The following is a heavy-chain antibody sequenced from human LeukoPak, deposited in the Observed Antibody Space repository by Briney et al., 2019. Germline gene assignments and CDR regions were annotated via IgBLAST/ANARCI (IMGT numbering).Heavy chain of an antibody. J-gene: IGHJ3*02. CDR3: ARFGRWLPSEIDAFDI. Sequence: GESLKISCKGSGYSFTSYWIGWVRQMPGKGLEWMGIIYPGDSDTRYSPSFQGQVTISADKSISTAYLQWSSLKASDTAMYYCARFGRWLPSEIDAFDIWGQGTMVTVSS. CDR2: IYPGDSDT. D-gene: IGHD6-19*01. V-gene: IGHV5-51*01. CDR1: GYSFTSYW.